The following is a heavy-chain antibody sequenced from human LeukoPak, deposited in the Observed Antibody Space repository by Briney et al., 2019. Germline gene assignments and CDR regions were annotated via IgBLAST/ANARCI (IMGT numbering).Heavy chain of an antibody. J-gene: IGHJ4*02. CDR3: TRHDNYYDISGPSH. D-gene: IGHD3-22*01. Sequence: GGSLRLSCAACVLTFSGSAMHGAPHASGKGLEWVGHTRSKPNSYATAYAASVKGRFTISRDDSKNTAFLQMKSLKTEDTAVYYCTRHDNYYDISGPSHWGQGTLVTVSS. CDR1: VLTFSGSA. V-gene: IGHV3-73*01. CDR2: TRSKPNSYAT.